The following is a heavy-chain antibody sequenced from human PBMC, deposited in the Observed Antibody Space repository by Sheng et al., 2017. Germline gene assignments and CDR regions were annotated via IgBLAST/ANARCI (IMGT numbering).Heavy chain of an antibody. CDR3: ATFSSGYYQIHFDY. V-gene: IGHV3-23*04. Sequence: VQLVESGGGVVQPGGSLRLSCAASGFTFSSYGMHWVRQAPGKGLEWVSAISGSGGSTYYADSVKGRFTISRDNSKNTLYLQMNSLRAEDTAVYYCATFSSGYYQIHFDYWGQGTLVTVSS. CDR1: GFTFSSYG. D-gene: IGHD3-3*01. J-gene: IGHJ4*02. CDR2: ISGSGGST.